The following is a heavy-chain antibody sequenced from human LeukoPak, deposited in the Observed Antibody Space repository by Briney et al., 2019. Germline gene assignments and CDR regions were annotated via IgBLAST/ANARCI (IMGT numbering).Heavy chain of an antibody. CDR1: GFTVSSNY. J-gene: IGHJ6*02. CDR3: ARETAGYYYGMDV. CDR2: IYSGGST. Sequence: PGGSLRLSCAASGFTVSSNYMSWVRQAPGKGLERVSVIYSGGSTYYADSVKGRFTISRDNSKNTLYLQMNSLRAEDTAVYYCARETAGYYYGMDVWGQGTTVTVSS. V-gene: IGHV3-53*01. D-gene: IGHD6-25*01.